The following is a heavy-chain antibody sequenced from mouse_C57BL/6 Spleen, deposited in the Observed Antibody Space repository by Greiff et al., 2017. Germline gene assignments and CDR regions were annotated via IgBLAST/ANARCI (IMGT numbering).Heavy chain of an antibody. V-gene: IGHV1-81*01. CDR1: GYTFTSYG. Sequence: QVQLQQSGAELARPGASVKLSCKASGYTFTSYGISWVKQRTGQGLEWIGEIYPRSGNTYYNEKFKGKATLTADKSSSTAYMELRSLTSEDSAVYFCAMVVTTLHYYAMDYWGQGTSVTVSS. J-gene: IGHJ4*01. CDR2: IYPRSGNT. CDR3: AMVVTTLHYYAMDY. D-gene: IGHD2-5*01.